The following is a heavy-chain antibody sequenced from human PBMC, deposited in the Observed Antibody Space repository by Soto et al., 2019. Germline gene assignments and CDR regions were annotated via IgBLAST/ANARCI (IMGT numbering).Heavy chain of an antibody. J-gene: IGHJ4*02. CDR1: GFTFSSYG. Sequence: PGGSLRLSCAASGFTFSSYGMHWVRQAPGKGLEWVAVIWYDGSNKYYADSVKGRFTISRDNSKNTLYLQMNSLRVEDSAVYYCVTDLNWQGHWGQGTLVTVSS. V-gene: IGHV3-33*01. CDR2: IWYDGSNK. CDR3: VTDLNWQGH.